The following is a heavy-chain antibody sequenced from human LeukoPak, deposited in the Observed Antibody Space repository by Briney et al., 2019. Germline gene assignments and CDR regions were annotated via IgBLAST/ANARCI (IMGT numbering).Heavy chain of an antibody. V-gene: IGHV1-18*01. D-gene: IGHD7-27*01. CDR1: GYTFTSYG. Sequence: HGASVKVSCKASGYTFTSYGISWVRQAPGQGLEWMGWVSANNGNTNYEQKLQDRVTMTTDTSTSTAYMELRSLRSDDTAVYYCARDRIRLLGGDYWGQGTLVTVSS. J-gene: IGHJ4*02. CDR3: ARDRIRLLGGDY. CDR2: VSANNGNT.